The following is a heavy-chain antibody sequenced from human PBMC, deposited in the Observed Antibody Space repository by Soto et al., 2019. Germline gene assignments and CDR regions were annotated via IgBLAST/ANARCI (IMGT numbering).Heavy chain of an antibody. V-gene: IGHV3-23*01. Sequence: GGSLRLSCAASGFTFSSYAMSWVRQAPGKGLEWVSIITSDGRTYYADSVKGRFTISRDNSKNTVYLQMNSLRAEDTAVYSCAKDYSTATTEPLSVVLFDYWGQGALVTVSS. J-gene: IGHJ4*02. CDR2: ITSDGRT. D-gene: IGHD4-17*01. CDR3: AKDYSTATTEPLSVVLFDY. CDR1: GFTFSSYA.